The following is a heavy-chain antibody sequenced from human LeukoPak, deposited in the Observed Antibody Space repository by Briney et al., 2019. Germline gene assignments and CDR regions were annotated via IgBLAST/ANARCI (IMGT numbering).Heavy chain of an antibody. Sequence: ASETLSLTCAVYGGSFSGYYWSWIRQPPGKGLEWIGEINHSGSTNYNPSLKSRVTISVDTSKNQFSLKLSSVTAADTVVYYCARGYCSSTSCLNWFDPWGQGTLVTVSS. D-gene: IGHD2-2*01. V-gene: IGHV4-34*01. CDR2: INHSGST. J-gene: IGHJ5*02. CDR3: ARGYCSSTSCLNWFDP. CDR1: GGSFSGYY.